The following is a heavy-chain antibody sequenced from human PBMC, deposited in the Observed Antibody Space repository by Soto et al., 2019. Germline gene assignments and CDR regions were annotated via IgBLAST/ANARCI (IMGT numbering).Heavy chain of an antibody. J-gene: IGHJ4*02. Sequence: SETLSLTCTVSGGSISSSSYFWGWIRQPPGKGLEWIGSIYYSGSTYYNPSLKSRVTISVDTSKNQFSLKLSSVTAADTAVYYCARHTPAISISDHWGQGTLVTVSS. D-gene: IGHD2-15*01. CDR3: ARHTPAISISDH. CDR2: IYYSGST. V-gene: IGHV4-39*01. CDR1: GGSISSSSYF.